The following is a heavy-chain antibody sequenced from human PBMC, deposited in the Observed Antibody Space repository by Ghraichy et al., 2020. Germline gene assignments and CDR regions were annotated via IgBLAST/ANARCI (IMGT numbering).Heavy chain of an antibody. CDR1: GYSFTSYW. CDR2: IYPGDSDT. Sequence: GESLNISCKGSGYSFTSYWIGWVRQMPGKGLEWMGIIYPGDSDTRYSPSFQGQVTISADKSISTAYLQWSSLKASDTAMYYCARRDGYGSGSYYMSELYYFDYWGQGTLVTVSS. V-gene: IGHV5-51*01. J-gene: IGHJ4*02. D-gene: IGHD3-10*01. CDR3: ARRDGYGSGSYYMSELYYFDY.